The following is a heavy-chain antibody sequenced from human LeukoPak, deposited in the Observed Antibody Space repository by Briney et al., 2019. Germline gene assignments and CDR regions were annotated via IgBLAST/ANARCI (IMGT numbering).Heavy chain of an antibody. V-gene: IGHV3-74*01. CDR3: AKDGMEGYCSSSTCYTPFDP. J-gene: IGHJ5*02. CDR1: GYTFSSYW. CDR2: INNDGSDT. D-gene: IGHD2-2*02. Sequence: GGSLRLSCAASGYTFSSYWIHWVRQAPGKGLVWVSRINNDGSDTVYADSVKGRFTVSRDNAKNTLYLQMNSLRAEDTAVYHCAKDGMEGYCSSSTCYTPFDPWGQGTLVTVSS.